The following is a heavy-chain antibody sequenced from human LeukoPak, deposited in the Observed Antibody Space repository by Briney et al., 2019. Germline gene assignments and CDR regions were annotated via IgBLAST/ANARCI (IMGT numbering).Heavy chain of an antibody. CDR2: INQDGSEK. V-gene: IGHV3-7*01. J-gene: IGHJ4*02. Sequence: PGGSLRLSCAASGFTFSSYEMNWVRQAPGKGLEWVANINQDGSEKYFVDSVKGRFTISRDNAKNSLYLQMSSLRVEDTAVYYCARVAKYYYGSETYYFFEHWGQGTPVTASS. CDR3: ARVAKYYYGSETYYFFEH. D-gene: IGHD3-10*01. CDR1: GFTFSSYE.